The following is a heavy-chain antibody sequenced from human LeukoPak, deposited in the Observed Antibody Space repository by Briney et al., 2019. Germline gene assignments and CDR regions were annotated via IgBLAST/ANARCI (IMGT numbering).Heavy chain of an antibody. D-gene: IGHD2-21*02. CDR1: GYSFTSYW. J-gene: IGHJ6*03. CDR2: IYPYDSDT. V-gene: IGHV5-51*01. Sequence: HGESLKISCKGSGYSFTSYWIAWVRQRPGQGLEFMGIIYPYDSDTKYSPSLQGQVTISVDKSISITYLQWRSLKASDTAMYFCLRLGAGDLGYFYSYIDVWGKGTTVTVSS. CDR3: LRLGAGDLGYFYSYIDV.